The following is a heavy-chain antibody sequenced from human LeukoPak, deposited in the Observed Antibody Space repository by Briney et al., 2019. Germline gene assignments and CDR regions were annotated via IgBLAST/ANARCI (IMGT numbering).Heavy chain of an antibody. CDR3: ASLPGPQDVDY. V-gene: IGHV3-74*01. Sequence: PGGSLRLSCAASGFSFSSYWMHWVRQTPGKGLVWVSRINSDGSSTTYADSVKGRSTMSRDNAKSTLYLQMNSLRAEDTAVYYCASLPGPQDVDYWGQGTLVTVSS. CDR1: GFSFSSYW. CDR2: INSDGSST. D-gene: IGHD5-24*01. J-gene: IGHJ4*02.